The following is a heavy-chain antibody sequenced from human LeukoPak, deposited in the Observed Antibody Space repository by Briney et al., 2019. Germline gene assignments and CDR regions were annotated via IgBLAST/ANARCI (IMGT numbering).Heavy chain of an antibody. D-gene: IGHD3-3*01. CDR1: GGSFSGYY. CDR2: INHSGST. CDR3: ARGGDLWSGYYGPSQGDY. Sequence: SETLSLTCAVYGGSFSGYYWSWIRQPPGKGLEWIGEINHSGSTNYNPSLKSRVTISVDTSKNQFSLKLSSVTAADTAVYYCARGGDLWSGYYGPSQGDYWGQGTLVTVSS. J-gene: IGHJ4*02. V-gene: IGHV4-34*01.